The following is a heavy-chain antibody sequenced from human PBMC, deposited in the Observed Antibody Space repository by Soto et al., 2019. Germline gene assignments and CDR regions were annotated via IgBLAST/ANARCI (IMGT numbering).Heavy chain of an antibody. D-gene: IGHD1-7*01. CDR3: ARETGENWTYEAH. CDR2: IYYSGST. V-gene: IGHV4-39*02. CDR1: GGSISSNSYY. Sequence: SETLSLTSIVSGGSISSNSYYWGWIRQPPGKGLEWIGSIYYSGSTYYNPSLKSRVTISVDTSRNHFSLNLQSATAADTALYYCARETGENWTYEAHWGPGTLVTVSS. J-gene: IGHJ1*01.